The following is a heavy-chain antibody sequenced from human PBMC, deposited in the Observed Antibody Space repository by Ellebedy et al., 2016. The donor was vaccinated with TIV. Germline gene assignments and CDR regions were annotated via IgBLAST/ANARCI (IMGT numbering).Heavy chain of an antibody. V-gene: IGHV1-69*04. J-gene: IGHJ4*02. Sequence: AASVKVSCKASGGTFSSYAISWVRQAPGQGLEWMGRIIPILGIANYAQKLQGRVTMTRDTSTSTVYMELSSLRSEDTAVYYCARDGEMATTTNLDYWGQGTLVTVSS. CDR3: ARDGEMATTTNLDY. CDR2: IIPILGIA. CDR1: GGTFSSYA. D-gene: IGHD5-24*01.